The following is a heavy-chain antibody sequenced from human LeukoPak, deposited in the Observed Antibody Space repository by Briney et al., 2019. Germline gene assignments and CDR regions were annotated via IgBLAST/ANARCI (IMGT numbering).Heavy chain of an antibody. D-gene: IGHD4-23*01. Sequence: GASVKVSCKASGGTFSSYAISWVRQATGQGREWMGWMNPNSGNTGYAQKFQGRVTMTRNTSISTAYMELSSLRSEDTAVYYCARGPGGYYYYYMDVWGKGTTVTISS. CDR1: GGTFSSYA. J-gene: IGHJ6*03. V-gene: IGHV1-8*02. CDR2: MNPNSGNT. CDR3: ARGPGGYYYYYMDV.